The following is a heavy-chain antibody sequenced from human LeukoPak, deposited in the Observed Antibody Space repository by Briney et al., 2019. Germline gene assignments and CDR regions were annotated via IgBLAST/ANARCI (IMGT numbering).Heavy chain of an antibody. CDR2: IYYSGST. V-gene: IGHV4-59*07. CDR1: GGPISSYY. J-gene: IGHJ4*02. CDR3: ARISLLSWALAY. D-gene: IGHD2-15*01. Sequence: PSDTLSLTCTVSGGPISSYYWSWIRQPPGKGLEGMGYIYYSGSTNYNPSLKSRVTISVDTSKNQLSMKLSSVTAADTGVYYCARISLLSWALAYWGQGTLVTVSS.